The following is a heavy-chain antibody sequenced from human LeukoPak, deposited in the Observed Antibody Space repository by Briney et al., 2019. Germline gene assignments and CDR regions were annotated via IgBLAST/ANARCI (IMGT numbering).Heavy chain of an antibody. CDR3: AREMEA. Sequence: PGGSLRLSCTASGFIFSSSGMHWVRQAPGKGLEWLALISCDGHDQYSADSVKGRFTLSRDNSKNTLYLQMNSLRAEDTAVYYCAREMEAWGQGTLVTVSS. V-gene: IGHV3-30*03. CDR1: GFIFSSSG. CDR2: ISCDGHDQ. D-gene: IGHD1-1*01. J-gene: IGHJ5*02.